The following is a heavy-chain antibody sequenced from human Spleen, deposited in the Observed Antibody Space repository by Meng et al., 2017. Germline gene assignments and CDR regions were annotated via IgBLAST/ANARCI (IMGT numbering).Heavy chain of an antibody. J-gene: IGHJ4*02. Sequence: QVQLQPSVPGLVKPAHTLSHTCAIFGDSVSCNSAAWNWIRQSQSRGLEWLGRTYYRSKWYKDDAVSVKSRITINPDTSKNQFSLQLNSVTPEDTAVYYCARGRGFFDYWGQGTLVTVSS. CDR1: GDSVSCNSAA. CDR2: TYYRSKWYK. CDR3: ARGRGFFDY. V-gene: IGHV6-1*01.